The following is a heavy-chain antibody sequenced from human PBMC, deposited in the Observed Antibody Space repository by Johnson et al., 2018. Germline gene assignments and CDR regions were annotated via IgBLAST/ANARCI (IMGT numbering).Heavy chain of an antibody. J-gene: IGHJ6*03. Sequence: QVQLQESGPGLVKPSETLSLTCTVSGGSISSYYWSWIRQPPGKGLEWIGYIYYSGSTNYNPSLKRRLPISVDTSKNQFSLKLSAVTAADTAGYYRARVGPGVRFGVNYYYYYYMDVWGKGTTVTVSS. V-gene: IGHV4-59*01. CDR3: ARVGPGVRFGVNYYYYYYMDV. CDR1: GGSISSYY. D-gene: IGHD3-10*01. CDR2: IYYSGST.